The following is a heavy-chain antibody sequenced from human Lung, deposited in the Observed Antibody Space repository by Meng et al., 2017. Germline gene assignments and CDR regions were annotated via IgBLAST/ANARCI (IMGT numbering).Heavy chain of an antibody. CDR3: ARSPYSSGWPNFDS. J-gene: IGHJ4*02. Sequence: QVLLVQSGAEVREPGASVKVSCKASGYPFTNYGISWVRQAPGQGLEWMGWISVYNVNTNYAQKCQGRVTMTTDTSTSTTYMELRSLRSDDTGVYYCARSPYSSGWPNFDSWGQGTLVTVSS. CDR1: GYPFTNYG. CDR2: ISVYNVNT. V-gene: IGHV1-18*01. D-gene: IGHD6-19*01.